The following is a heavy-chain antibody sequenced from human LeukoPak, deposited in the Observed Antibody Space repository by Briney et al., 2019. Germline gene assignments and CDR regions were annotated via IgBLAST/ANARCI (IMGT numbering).Heavy chain of an antibody. CDR2: IYYSGST. V-gene: IGHV4-31*03. J-gene: IGHJ4*02. D-gene: IGHD2-21*02. Sequence: PSETLSLTCTVSGASISYGGYYWSWIRQHPGKGLEWIGYIYYSGSTYYNPSLKSRVTISVDTSKNQFSLKLSSVTAADTAVYYCARCGDACHSFDYWGQGTLVTVSS. CDR1: GASISYGGYY. CDR3: ARCGDACHSFDY.